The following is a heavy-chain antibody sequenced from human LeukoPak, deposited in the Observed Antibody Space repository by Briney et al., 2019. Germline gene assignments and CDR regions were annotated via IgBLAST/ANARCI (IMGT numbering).Heavy chain of an antibody. CDR3: VAATRDYFYYHGIDV. CDR1: GYSFTSYW. V-gene: IGHV5-51*01. CDR2: IYPGDSDT. Sequence: PGESLKISCKGSGYSFTSYWIGWVRPMPGKGLEWMGIIYPGDSDTRYSPSFQGQVTISADKSISSAYLQWSSLRASDTAIYYCVAATRDYFYYHGIDVWGQGTTVTVSS. J-gene: IGHJ6*01. D-gene: IGHD5-12*01.